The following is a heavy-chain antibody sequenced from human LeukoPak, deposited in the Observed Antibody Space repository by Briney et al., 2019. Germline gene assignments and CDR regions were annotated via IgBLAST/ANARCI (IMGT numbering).Heavy chain of an antibody. CDR2: ISSNGRST. Sequence: PGGSLRLSCSASGFTFSNYAMFWVRQAPGKGLEYISAISSNGRSTYYADSVEGRFTISRDNSKNTLYLQMNSLRAEDTAVYYCAREGSSGYYPSWGQGILVTVSS. CDR3: AREGSSGYYPS. CDR1: GFTFSNYA. D-gene: IGHD3-22*01. J-gene: IGHJ4*02. V-gene: IGHV3-64*04.